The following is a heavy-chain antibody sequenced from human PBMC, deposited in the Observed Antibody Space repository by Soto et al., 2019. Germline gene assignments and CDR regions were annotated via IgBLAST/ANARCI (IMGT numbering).Heavy chain of an antibody. CDR3: AGDIAVAGRPFGH. CDR2: ISYDGSNK. D-gene: IGHD6-19*01. J-gene: IGHJ4*02. CDR1: GFTFSSYA. V-gene: IGHV3-30-3*01. Sequence: QVQLVESGGGVVQPGRSLRLSCAASGFTFSSYAMHWVRQAPGKGLEWVAVISYDGSNKYYADSVKGRFTISRDNSKNTLYLQMNSLRAEDTAVYYCAGDIAVAGRPFGHWGQGTLVTVSS.